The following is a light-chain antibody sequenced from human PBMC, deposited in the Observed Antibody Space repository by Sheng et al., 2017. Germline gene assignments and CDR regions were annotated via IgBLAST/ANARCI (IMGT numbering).Light chain of an antibody. CDR2: WAS. CDR3: QQYYSSPWT. V-gene: IGKV4-1*01. J-gene: IGKJ1*01. Sequence: DIVMTQSPDSLAVSLGERATINCKSSQSVLYSSNNKNYLAWYQQKPGQPPKLLIYWASTRESGVPDRFSGSGSGTDFTLTINSLQAEDVAVYYCQQYYSSPWTFGQGTKVE. CDR1: QSVLYSSNNKNY.